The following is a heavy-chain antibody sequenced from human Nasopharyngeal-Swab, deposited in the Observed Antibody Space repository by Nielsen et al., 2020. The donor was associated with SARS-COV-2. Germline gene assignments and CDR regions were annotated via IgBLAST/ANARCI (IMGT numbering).Heavy chain of an antibody. CDR1: GGSFSGYY. CDR3: ARGASGPHGHMTTVVTPFYRDFWFDP. D-gene: IGHD4-23*01. V-gene: IGHV4-34*01. J-gene: IGHJ5*02. CDR2: INHSGST. Sequence: SETLSLTCAVYGGSFSGYYWSWIRQPPGKGLEWIGEINHSGSTNYNPSLKSRVTISVDTSKNQFSLKLSSVTAADTAVYYCARGASGPHGHMTTVVTPFYRDFWFDPWGQGTLVTVSS.